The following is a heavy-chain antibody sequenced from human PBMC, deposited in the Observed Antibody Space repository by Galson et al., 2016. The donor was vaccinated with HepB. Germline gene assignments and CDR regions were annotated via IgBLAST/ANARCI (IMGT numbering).Heavy chain of an antibody. CDR3: VKDTAGSVWFLYWYFDL. Sequence: SLRLSCAASGFTSSSYAMGWVRQAPGKGLEWVSSISGSGGSTYYADSVKGRFSISRDNSKNTLYLQMNSLRAEDTALYYCVKDTAGSVWFLYWYFDLWGRGTLVTVSS. CDR2: ISGSGGST. CDR1: GFTSSSYA. J-gene: IGHJ2*01. V-gene: IGHV3-23*01. D-gene: IGHD6-19*01.